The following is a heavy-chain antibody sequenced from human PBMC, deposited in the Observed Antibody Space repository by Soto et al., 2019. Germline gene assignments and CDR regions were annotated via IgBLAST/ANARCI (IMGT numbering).Heavy chain of an antibody. CDR2: TYYSGIT. CDR1: GGSISSYY. Sequence: QVQLQESGPGLAKPSETLSLTCTVYGGSISSYYWSWIRQPPGKGLEWIGYTYYSGITNYNPSRKSRVPISVDTCRNQCSLKLCSVTAAGTAVYYCARHHDSWGQGTLVTVSS. V-gene: IGHV4-59*08. CDR3: ARHHDS. J-gene: IGHJ4*02.